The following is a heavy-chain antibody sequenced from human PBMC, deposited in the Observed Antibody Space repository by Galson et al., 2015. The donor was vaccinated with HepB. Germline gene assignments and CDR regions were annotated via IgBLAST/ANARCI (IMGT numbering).Heavy chain of an antibody. CDR3: ARIPDSGMFGAFDI. CDR2: IDWDDDK. D-gene: IGHD1-26*01. CDR1: GFSLSNSGMC. Sequence: PALVKPTPTLTLTCTFSGFSLSNSGMCVSWIRQPPGKALEWLALIDWDDDKYYSTSLKTRLTISKDTSKNQVVLTMTNMDPVDTATYYCARIPDSGMFGAFDIWGQGTMVTVSS. J-gene: IGHJ3*02. V-gene: IGHV2-70*01.